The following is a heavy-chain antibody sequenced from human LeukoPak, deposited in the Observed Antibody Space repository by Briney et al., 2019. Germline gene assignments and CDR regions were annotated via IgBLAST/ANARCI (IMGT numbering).Heavy chain of an antibody. D-gene: IGHD3-10*01. CDR2: IYPADSDT. CDR1: GCIFTDYW. J-gene: IGHJ4*02. V-gene: IGHV5-51*01. Sequence: GESLKISCQVSGCIFTDYWIGWVRQMPGKGLESMGIIYPADSDTAYSPFFQGQVTISADKSIKTVSLQWSSLKASDTAMYYCARQSRDGSKTRGYYFDHWGQGTLVTVSS. CDR3: ARQSRDGSKTRGYYFDH.